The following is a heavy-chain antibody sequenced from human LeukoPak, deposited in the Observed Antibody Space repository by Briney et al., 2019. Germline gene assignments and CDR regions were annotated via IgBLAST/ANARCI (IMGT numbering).Heavy chain of an antibody. CDR3: ARQGYCSSASCLDAFDI. CDR1: GFSFGSFG. V-gene: IGHV3-21*05. CDR2: LCSTGSNR. J-gene: IGHJ3*02. D-gene: IGHD2-2*01. Sequence: GGSLSLSCAASGFSFGSFGINWVPQAPGRGLVWLAYLCSTGSNRYYADSVKGRFTISRHNDKNSLYLQMNSLRAEDTAVYYCARQGYCSSASCLDAFDIWGQGTMVTVSS.